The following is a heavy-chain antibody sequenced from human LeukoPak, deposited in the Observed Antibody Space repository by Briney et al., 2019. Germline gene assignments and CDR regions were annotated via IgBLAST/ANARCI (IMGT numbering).Heavy chain of an antibody. Sequence: ASVRVSCKASGYTFSDYYIHWVRQAPGQGLVWMGRVTPNSGDTAYAQKFQGRVTMTRDTSLSTAYMELSSLRSDDTAVYYCARDCTSTSCRSGLWARGTLVTVSS. J-gene: IGHJ4*02. CDR3: ARDCTSTSCRSGL. V-gene: IGHV1-2*06. CDR1: GYTFSDYY. D-gene: IGHD2-2*01. CDR2: VTPNSGDT.